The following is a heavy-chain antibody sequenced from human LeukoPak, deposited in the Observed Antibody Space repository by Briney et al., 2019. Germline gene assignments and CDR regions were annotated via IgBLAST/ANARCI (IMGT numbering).Heavy chain of an antibody. V-gene: IGHV3-53*01. CDR3: ARGDGYNFREY. CDR1: GFTVSSNY. D-gene: IGHD5-24*01. CDR2: IYSAGSGGAT. J-gene: IGHJ4*02. Sequence: GGSLRLSCAASGFTVSSNYMSWVRQAPGKGLEWVSVIYSAGSGGATYYADSVTGRFTISRDSSMSTLYLQMNSLRVEDTAVYYCARGDGYNFREYWGQGTLVTVSS.